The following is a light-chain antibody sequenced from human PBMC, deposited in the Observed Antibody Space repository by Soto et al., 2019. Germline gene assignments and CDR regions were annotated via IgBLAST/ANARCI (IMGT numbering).Light chain of an antibody. Sequence: QSVLTQPASVSGSPGRSITISCTGTSSDVGGYNYVSWYQQHPGKAPKLIIYEVSNRPSGVSNRFSGSKSDNTASLTISGLQAEDEADYYCSSYTSSNTYVFGTGTKLTVL. CDR1: SSDVGGYNY. V-gene: IGLV2-14*01. J-gene: IGLJ1*01. CDR3: SSYTSSNTYV. CDR2: EVS.